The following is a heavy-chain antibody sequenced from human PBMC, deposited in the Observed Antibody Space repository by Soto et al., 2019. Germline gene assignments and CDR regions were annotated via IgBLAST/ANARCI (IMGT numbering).Heavy chain of an antibody. D-gene: IGHD1-1*01. CDR2: MNPNSGKT. CDR1: GYNFISYD. J-gene: IGHJ6*02. V-gene: IGHV1-8*01. CDR3: ARGQGGRNHYSYGMDV. Sequence: ASVKVSCKASGYNFISYDINWVLQATGQGLEWMGWMNPNSGKTAFAQNFQGRVTMARDTSISTAYMELSSLRSEDTAVYYCARGQGGRNHYSYGMDVWGQGTTVTVSS.